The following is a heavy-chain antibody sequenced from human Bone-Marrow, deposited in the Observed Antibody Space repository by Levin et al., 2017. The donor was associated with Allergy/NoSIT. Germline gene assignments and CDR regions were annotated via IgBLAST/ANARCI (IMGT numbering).Heavy chain of an antibody. Sequence: PSETLSLTCDVSGYSMSSDYYWGWIRQPPGKGPEWIGTVYHSWSTSYNPSLKNRVTISIDTSKNQFSLKLTPVTAADTAVYYCARGVYYYYNSQNSNSWFDPWGQGTRVTVSS. D-gene: IGHD3-10*01. J-gene: IGHJ5*02. CDR1: GYSMSSDYY. CDR3: ARGVYYYYNSQNSNSWFDP. CDR2: VYHSWST. V-gene: IGHV4-38-2*01.